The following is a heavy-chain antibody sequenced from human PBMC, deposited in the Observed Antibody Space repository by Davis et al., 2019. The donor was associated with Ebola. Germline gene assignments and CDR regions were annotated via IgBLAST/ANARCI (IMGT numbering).Heavy chain of an antibody. J-gene: IGHJ4*02. CDR3: ARLYRSGWYYFDY. CDR2: IDHSGST. Sequence: PSETLSLTCTVSGGSISSHYWSWIRQPPGKGLESIGNIDHSGSTYYNPSLKSRVIMSVDTSKNQFSLILSTVTAADTAIYYCARLYRSGWYYFDYWGQGTLVTVSS. CDR1: GGSISSHY. V-gene: IGHV4-59*04. D-gene: IGHD6-19*01.